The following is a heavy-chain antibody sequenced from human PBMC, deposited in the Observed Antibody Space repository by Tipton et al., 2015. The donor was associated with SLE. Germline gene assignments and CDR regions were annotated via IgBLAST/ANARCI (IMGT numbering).Heavy chain of an antibody. Sequence: GLVKPSETLSLTCTVSGGSIGSSYWNWIRQPPGKGLEWIGYIFTSGGATYNPSLRSRVTISVDTSMSQFSLKLKLVTTADTAVYFCARGDLVPTLFDYWGQGALVTVSS. CDR1: GGSIGSSY. V-gene: IGHV4-4*08. J-gene: IGHJ4*02. CDR3: ARGDLVPTLFDY. CDR2: IFTSGGA. D-gene: IGHD5-12*01.